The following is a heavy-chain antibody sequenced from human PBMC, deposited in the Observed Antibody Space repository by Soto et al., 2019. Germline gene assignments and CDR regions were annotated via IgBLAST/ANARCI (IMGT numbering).Heavy chain of an antibody. CDR3: ARGIGYYFDY. Sequence: SETLSLTFTVSGGSISSTSYYWGWIRHPPGKGLEWIGNIDYSGSTYYNPSLKSRVTISVDTSKTQFSLKLRSVTAADSALYYCARGIGYYFDYWGQGTLVTVSS. CDR2: IDYSGST. J-gene: IGHJ4*02. D-gene: IGHD5-12*01. V-gene: IGHV4-39*01. CDR1: GGSISSTSYY.